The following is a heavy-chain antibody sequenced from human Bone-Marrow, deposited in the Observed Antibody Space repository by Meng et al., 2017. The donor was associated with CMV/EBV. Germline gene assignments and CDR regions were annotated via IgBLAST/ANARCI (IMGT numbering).Heavy chain of an antibody. CDR3: ARRLYGSGTLDY. D-gene: IGHD3-10*01. J-gene: IGHJ4*02. CDR2: IYSAGTT. Sequence: GESLKISCAASGFTVSSSYLSWVRQAPGKGLEWVSVIYSAGTTYYADSVKGRFTISRDNSKNTMYLQMNSLRAEDTAVYYCARRLYGSGTLDYWGQGTRVTGYS. CDR1: GFTVSSSY. V-gene: IGHV3-53*01.